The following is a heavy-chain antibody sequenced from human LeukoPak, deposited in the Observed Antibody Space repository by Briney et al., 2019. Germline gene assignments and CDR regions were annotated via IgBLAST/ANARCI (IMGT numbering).Heavy chain of an antibody. CDR2: MNPNSGNT. CDR1: GYTFTSYD. V-gene: IGHV1-8*01. Sequence: ASVKVSCKASGYTFTSYDINWVRQATGQGLEWMGWMNPNSGNTGYAQKFQGRVTMTRNTFISTAYMELSSLRSEDTAVYYCARGTMATIPYYYYYMDVWGKGTTVTISS. CDR3: ARGTMATIPYYYYYMDV. J-gene: IGHJ6*03. D-gene: IGHD5-24*01.